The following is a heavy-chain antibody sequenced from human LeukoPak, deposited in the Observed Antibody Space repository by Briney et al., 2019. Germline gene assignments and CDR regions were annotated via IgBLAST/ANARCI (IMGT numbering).Heavy chain of an antibody. CDR2: ISGTIVGT. V-gene: IGHV3-23*01. J-gene: IGHJ4*02. D-gene: IGHD3-22*01. CDR3: AKGAMGGYSDYFDY. CDR1: GFTFSSYA. Sequence: EGSLRLSCAASGFTFSSYAMSWVRQAPGKGLEWVSVISGTIVGTYYADSVKGRFTISRDNSKNTLYLQMHSLRAEDTAVYYCAKGAMGGYSDYFDYWGRGTLVTVSS.